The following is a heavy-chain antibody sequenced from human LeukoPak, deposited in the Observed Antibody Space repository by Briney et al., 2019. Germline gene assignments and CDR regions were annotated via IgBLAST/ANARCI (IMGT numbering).Heavy chain of an antibody. Sequence: SETLSLTCAVYGGSFSGYYWSWTRQPPGKGLEWIGEINHSGSTNYNPSLKSRVTISVDTSKNQFSLKLSSVTAADTAVYYCARAPRAVAGPYYYYYGMDVWGQGTTVTVSS. CDR1: GGSFSGYY. V-gene: IGHV4-34*01. CDR2: INHSGST. D-gene: IGHD6-19*01. J-gene: IGHJ6*02. CDR3: ARAPRAVAGPYYYYYGMDV.